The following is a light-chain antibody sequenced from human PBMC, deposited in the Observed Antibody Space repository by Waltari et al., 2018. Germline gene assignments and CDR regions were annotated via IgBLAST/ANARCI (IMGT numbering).Light chain of an antibody. CDR3: YSADSSGNHWV. J-gene: IGLJ3*02. V-gene: IGLV3-10*01. CDR2: EDS. CDR1: ALPTNY. Sequence: SYELTQPPSVSVSPGQTARITCTGDALPTNYAYWYQQKSGQAPVLVIFEDSKRPSGIPERFSGSSSGTMATLTISGAQMEDEADYYCYSADSSGNHWVFGGGTKLTVL.